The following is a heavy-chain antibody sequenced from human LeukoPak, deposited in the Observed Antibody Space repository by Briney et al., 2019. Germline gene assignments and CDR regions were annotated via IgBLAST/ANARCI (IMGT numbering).Heavy chain of an antibody. CDR3: AKDGVDTAMVTGYFDY. CDR1: GFTFSSYA. CDR2: ISGSGGST. V-gene: IGHV3-23*01. D-gene: IGHD5-18*01. Sequence: GGSLKLSCAASGFTFSSYAMSWVRQAPGKGLEWFSAISGSGGSTYYADSVKGRFTISRDNSKNTLYLQMNSLRAEDTAVYYCAKDGVDTAMVTGYFDYWGQGTLVTVSS. J-gene: IGHJ4*02.